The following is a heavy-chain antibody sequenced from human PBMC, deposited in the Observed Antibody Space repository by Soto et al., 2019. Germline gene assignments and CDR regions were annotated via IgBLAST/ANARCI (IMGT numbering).Heavy chain of an antibody. CDR3: ARARYTKYDYDY. J-gene: IGHJ4*02. CDR1: GYTFTSYD. V-gene: IGHV1-8*01. Sequence: QVQLVQSGAEAKKPGASVKVSCKASGYTFTSYDINWMRQATGQGLEWMGWMNLNNGNTGYAQKFQGRVTMTRNTSISTAYMELSSLRSEDTAVYYCARARYTKYDYDYWGQGTLVTVSS. D-gene: IGHD5-12*01. CDR2: MNLNNGNT.